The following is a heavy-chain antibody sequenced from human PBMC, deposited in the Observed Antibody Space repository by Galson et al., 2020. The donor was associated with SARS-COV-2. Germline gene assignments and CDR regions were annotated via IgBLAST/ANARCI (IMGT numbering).Heavy chain of an antibody. CDR3: AANNNSWPFDS. Sequence: GESLKISCRASGYSLTNFWIGWVRQMPGKGLEWLGIIYPGNSATRYSPSFEGQVTISVDKSINTAYLQWSSLQASDTAMYYWAANNNSWPFDSWGQGTLVTVSS. CDR2: IYPGNSAT. V-gene: IGHV5-51*01. CDR1: GYSLTNFW. D-gene: IGHD1-1*01. J-gene: IGHJ4*02.